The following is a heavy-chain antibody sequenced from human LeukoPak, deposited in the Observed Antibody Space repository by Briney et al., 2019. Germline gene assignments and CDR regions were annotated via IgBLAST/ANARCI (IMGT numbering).Heavy chain of an antibody. CDR1: GASISSSSYY. J-gene: IGHJ3*02. Sequence: SQTLSLTCTVSGASISSSSYYWGWICQSPGKGLGWFGSIYYSGSTYFNPSITSRPTLSVDTSKNHSSLKLTSVTAADTAVYYAARHPGYYDSSGYNVSAFDIWGQGTMVTVSS. D-gene: IGHD3-22*01. V-gene: IGHV4-39*01. CDR3: ARHPGYYDSSGYNVSAFDI. CDR2: IYYSGST.